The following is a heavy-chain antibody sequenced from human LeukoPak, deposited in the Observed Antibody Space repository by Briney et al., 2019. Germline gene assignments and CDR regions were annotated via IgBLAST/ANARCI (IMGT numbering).Heavy chain of an antibody. CDR1: GFIFSNAW. V-gene: IGHV3-15*01. CDR2: IKSKSDGGTI. CDR3: TTGGWYGGDF. D-gene: IGHD6-19*01. Sequence: GGSLRLSCAASGFIFSNAWMSWVRQTPGKGLEWVGRIKSKSDGGTIDYAAPVKGRFSISRDDSKNTLYLQINSLETEDTGVYYCTTGGWYGGDFWGQGTLATVSS. J-gene: IGHJ4*02.